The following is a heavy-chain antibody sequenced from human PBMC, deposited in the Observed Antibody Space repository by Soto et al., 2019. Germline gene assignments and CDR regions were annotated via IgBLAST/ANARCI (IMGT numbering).Heavy chain of an antibody. CDR1: GYTFTSYA. V-gene: IGHV1-3*01. D-gene: IGHD3-10*01. Sequence: GSVKVSCKASGYTFTSYAMHWVRQAPGQRLEWMGWINAGNGNTKYSQKFQGRVTITRDTSASTAYMGLSSLRSEDTAVYYCARSYSGSYPTPENYYYYGMDVWGQGTTVTVSS. J-gene: IGHJ6*02. CDR2: INAGNGNT. CDR3: ARSYSGSYPTPENYYYYGMDV.